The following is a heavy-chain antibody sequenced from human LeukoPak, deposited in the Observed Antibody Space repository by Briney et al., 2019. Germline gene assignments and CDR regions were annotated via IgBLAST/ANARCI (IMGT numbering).Heavy chain of an antibody. CDR1: GDSVSSNSAA. D-gene: IGHD2-15*01. J-gene: IGHJ6*02. CDR2: TYYRSKWYN. CDR3: ARANCSGGSCYYHYYYYGMDV. V-gene: IGHV6-1*01. Sequence: SQTLSLTCAISGDSVSSNSAAWNWIRQSPSRGLERLGRTYYRSKWYNDYAVSVKSRITINPDTSKNQFSLQLNSVTPEDTAVYYCARANCSGGSCYYHYYYYGMDVWGQGTTVTVSS.